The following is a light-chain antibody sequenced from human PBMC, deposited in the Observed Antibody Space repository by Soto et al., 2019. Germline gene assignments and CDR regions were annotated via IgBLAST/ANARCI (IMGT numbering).Light chain of an antibody. Sequence: QSVLTQPPSVSGAPGQRVTISCTGSNSNIGAGYDVHWYQQLPGTAPKLLIYYNNIRPSGVPDRFSGSKSGTSASLAISGLRSEDEADYYCAAWDDSLSGVFGGGTKVTVL. V-gene: IGLV1-40*01. J-gene: IGLJ3*02. CDR3: AAWDDSLSGV. CDR2: YNN. CDR1: NSNIGAGYD.